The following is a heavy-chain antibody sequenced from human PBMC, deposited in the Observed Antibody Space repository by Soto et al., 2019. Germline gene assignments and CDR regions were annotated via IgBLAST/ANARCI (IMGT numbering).Heavy chain of an antibody. CDR1: GFTFSSYA. D-gene: IGHD6-13*01. V-gene: IGHV3-30-3*01. CDR2: ISYDGSNK. Sequence: LRLSCAASGFTFSSYAMHWVRQAPGKGLEWVAVISYDGSNKYYADSVKGRFTISRDNSKNTLYLQMNSLRAEDTAVYYCARVGQQLTYYYGMDVWGQGTTVTVSS. CDR3: ARVGQQLTYYYGMDV. J-gene: IGHJ6*02.